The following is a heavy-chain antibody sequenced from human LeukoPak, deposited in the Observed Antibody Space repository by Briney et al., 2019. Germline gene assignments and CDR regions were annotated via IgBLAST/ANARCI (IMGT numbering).Heavy chain of an antibody. J-gene: IGHJ4*02. D-gene: IGHD1-1*01. CDR3: ARVREGGSQLLAQDY. CDR2: IYYSGST. Sequence: SETLSLTCAVYGGSFSGYYWSWIRQHPGKGLEWIGYIYYSGSTYYNPSLKSRVTISVDTSKNQFSLKLSSVTAADTAVYYCARVREGGSQLLAQDYWGQGTLVTVSS. V-gene: IGHV4-31*11. CDR1: GGSFSGYY.